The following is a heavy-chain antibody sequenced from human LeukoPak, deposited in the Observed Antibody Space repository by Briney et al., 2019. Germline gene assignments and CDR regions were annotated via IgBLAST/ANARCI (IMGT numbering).Heavy chain of an antibody. CDR1: GGSISSYY. Sequence: SETLSLTCTVSGGSISSYYWSWIRQPAGKAPEWIGRIYSSGIINYNPSLKSRVTMSLDNSKNQLSLKLSHVTAADTAVYYCARDTGKSGYPDYWGQGTLVTVSS. J-gene: IGHJ4*02. CDR3: ARDTGKSGYPDY. CDR2: IYSSGII. V-gene: IGHV4-4*07. D-gene: IGHD3-3*01.